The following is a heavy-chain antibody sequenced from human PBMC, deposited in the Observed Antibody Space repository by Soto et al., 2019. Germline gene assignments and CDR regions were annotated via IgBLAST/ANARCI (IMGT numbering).Heavy chain of an antibody. J-gene: IGHJ6*03. Sequence: PSETLSLTCAVYGGSFSGYYWSWIRQPPGKGLEWIGEINHSGSTNYNPSLKSRVTISVDTSKNQFSLKLSSVTAADTAVYYCARVDFWSGSAPYYYMDVWGKGTTVTVSS. CDR2: INHSGST. CDR3: ARVDFWSGSAPYYYMDV. V-gene: IGHV4-34*01. D-gene: IGHD3-3*01. CDR1: GGSFSGYY.